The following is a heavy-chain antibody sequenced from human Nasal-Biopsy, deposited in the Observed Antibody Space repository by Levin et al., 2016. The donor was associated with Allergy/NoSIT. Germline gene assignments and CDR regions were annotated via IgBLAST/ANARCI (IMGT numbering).Heavy chain of an antibody. J-gene: IGHJ4*02. D-gene: IGHD2-21*02. CDR2: ISIDGSNR. V-gene: IGHV3-30*03. CDR3: ARVDYCAGDCFSNYFDS. CDR1: GFIFSSYG. Sequence: GESLKISCAASGFIFSSYGMHWVRQAPGKGLEWVAVISIDGSNRFYGDSVQGRFTISRDNSKNTLYLQMNNLRPDDTAVYYCARVDYCAGDCFSNYFDSWGQGALV.